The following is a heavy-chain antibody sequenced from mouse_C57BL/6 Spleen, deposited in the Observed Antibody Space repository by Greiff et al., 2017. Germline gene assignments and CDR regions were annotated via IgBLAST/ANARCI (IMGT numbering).Heavy chain of an antibody. J-gene: IGHJ4*01. CDR1: GYTFTSYW. Sequence: VQLQQPGAELVMPGASVKLSCKASGYTFTSYWMHWVKQRPGQGLEWIGEIDPSDSYTNYNQKFKGKSTLTVDKSSSTAYMQLSSLTSEDSAVYYCARGGIDDGDYAMDYWGQGTSVTVSS. V-gene: IGHV1-69*01. CDR2: IDPSDSYT. D-gene: IGHD2-12*01. CDR3: ARGGIDDGDYAMDY.